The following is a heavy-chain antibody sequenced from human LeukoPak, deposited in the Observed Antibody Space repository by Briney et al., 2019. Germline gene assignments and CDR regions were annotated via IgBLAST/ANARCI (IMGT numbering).Heavy chain of an antibody. D-gene: IGHD6-6*01. J-gene: IGHJ3*02. CDR3: ARVTEYSMI. CDR2: IYYSGST. CDR1: APSISSSSYY. V-gene: IGHV4-39*07. Sequence: SETLSLTCTVAAPSISSSSYYWGWIRQPPGKGLEWFGSIYYSGSTYYNPSLKTPVTISVDTSKNQFSLKLSSVTAADTAVHYCARVTEYSMIWGQGTMVSVSP.